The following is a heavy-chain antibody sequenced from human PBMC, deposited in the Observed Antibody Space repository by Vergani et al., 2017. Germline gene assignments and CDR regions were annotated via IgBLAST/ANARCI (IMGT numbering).Heavy chain of an antibody. CDR2: IYHSGVT. Sequence: QVQLQESGPGVVRPSGTLSLKCSVSGYSISGGYYWAWLRQTHGKGLEWIGQIYHSGVTHYNPSFKSRVTMSVAASKNQFSLGLDSVTAADTAIYYCARTPPANDAPAWFAPWGRGIRVTVSS. D-gene: IGHD2-15*01. CDR1: GYSISGGYY. V-gene: IGHV4-38-2*02. CDR3: ARTPPANDAPAWFAP. J-gene: IGHJ5*02.